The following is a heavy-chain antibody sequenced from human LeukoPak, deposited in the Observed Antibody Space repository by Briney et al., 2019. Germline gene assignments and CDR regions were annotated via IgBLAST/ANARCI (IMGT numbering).Heavy chain of an antibody. Sequence: GGSLRLSCVASGFTFSTYAMSWVRQAPGKGLEWVSGIGGSGGGIFYADSVKGRFTISRDNSKNTLYLQMNSLRAEDTAVYYCAKDFSSGGSYYVDWFDPWGQGTLVTVSS. D-gene: IGHD1-26*01. V-gene: IGHV3-23*01. CDR3: AKDFSSGGSYYVDWFDP. CDR1: GFTFSTYA. CDR2: IGGSGGGI. J-gene: IGHJ5*02.